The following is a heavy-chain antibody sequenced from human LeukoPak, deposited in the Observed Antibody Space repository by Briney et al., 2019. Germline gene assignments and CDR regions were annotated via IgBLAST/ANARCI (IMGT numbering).Heavy chain of an antibody. D-gene: IGHD1-7*01. CDR2: SNPEHGET. CDR3: VKDGLELWGH. V-gene: IGHV1-24*01. Sequence: ASVKVSCKVSGYTLTELSMYWVRHAPGKGQEWMGGSNPEHGETIYEQKFQGSVTLTEDTATDTAYMELSSLRTEATAIYYCVKDGLELWGHWGQGTLVTVSS. J-gene: IGHJ4*01. CDR1: GYTLTELS.